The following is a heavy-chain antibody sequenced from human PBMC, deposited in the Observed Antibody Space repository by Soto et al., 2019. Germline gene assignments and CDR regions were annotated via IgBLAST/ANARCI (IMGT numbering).Heavy chain of an antibody. V-gene: IGHV1-2*02. Sequence: ASVKVSCKASGYTFINYYMHWVRQAPGQGFEWMGRISPKSGGTNYAQKFQGRVSMTWDTSLKTTYMELSSIMSDDTAVYYGARQKGYISDWQYFDLWGQGTLVTVSS. CDR2: ISPKSGGT. CDR1: GYTFINYY. CDR3: ARQKGYISDWQYFDL. D-gene: IGHD2-21*02. J-gene: IGHJ4*02.